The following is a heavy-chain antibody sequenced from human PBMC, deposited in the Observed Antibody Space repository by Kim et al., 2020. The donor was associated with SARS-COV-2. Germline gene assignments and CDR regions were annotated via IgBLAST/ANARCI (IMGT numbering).Heavy chain of an antibody. CDR1: GFTFSSSA. J-gene: IGHJ4*02. D-gene: IGHD3-10*01. CDR3: ATAGRIIMGYFDY. Sequence: GGSLRLSCAVSGFTFSSSAMSWVRQAPGKGLEWVSSISGGADSTFYADSVKGRFTIPRDNSRNTLSLHMNNLRAEDTAVYYCATAGRIIMGYFDYWGQGTLVTVSP. V-gene: IGHV3-23*01. CDR2: ISGGADST.